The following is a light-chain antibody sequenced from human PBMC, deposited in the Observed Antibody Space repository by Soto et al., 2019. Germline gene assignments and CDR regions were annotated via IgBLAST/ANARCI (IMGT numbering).Light chain of an antibody. CDR1: SSDVGGYNY. CDR3: SSYTSSSTPFDV. CDR2: DVS. J-gene: IGLJ1*01. Sequence: QSALTQPASVSGSPGQSITISCTGTSSDVGGYNYVSWYQQHPGKAPKLMIYDVSNRPSGVSNRFSGSKSGNTASLTISGLQAEDEADYYCSSYTSSSTPFDVFGTGTQVTVL. V-gene: IGLV2-14*01.